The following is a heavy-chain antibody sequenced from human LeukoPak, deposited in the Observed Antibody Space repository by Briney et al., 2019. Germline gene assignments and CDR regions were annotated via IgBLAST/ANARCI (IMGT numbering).Heavy chain of an antibody. CDR2: INHSGST. J-gene: IGHJ4*02. D-gene: IGHD2-2*03. CDR1: GGSFSGYY. V-gene: IGHV4-34*01. Sequence: SETLSLTCAVYGGSFSGYYWSWIRQPPGKGLEWIGEINHSGSTNYNPSLKSRVTISVDTSKNQFSLKLSSVTAADTAVYYCARALDIVVVPAALGYWGQGTLVTVSS. CDR3: ARALDIVVVPAALGY.